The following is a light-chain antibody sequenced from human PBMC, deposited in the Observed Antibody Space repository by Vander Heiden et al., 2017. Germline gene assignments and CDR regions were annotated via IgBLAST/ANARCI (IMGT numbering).Light chain of an antibody. CDR3: NSRDSSGNHVV. J-gene: IGLJ2*01. Sequence: SSELTQDSAVSVALGQTVRITCQGDSLRSYYASWYQQKPGQAPVLVNYGKNNRPSGIPDRFSGSSSGNTASLTITGAQAEDEADYYCNSRDSSGNHVVFGGGTKLTVL. CDR1: SLRSYY. V-gene: IGLV3-19*01. CDR2: GKN.